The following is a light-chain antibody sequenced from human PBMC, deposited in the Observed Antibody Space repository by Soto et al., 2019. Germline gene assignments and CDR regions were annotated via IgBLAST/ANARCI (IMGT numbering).Light chain of an antibody. V-gene: IGLV2-14*01. J-gene: IGLJ2*01. CDR2: DVT. CDR3: SSYTSSSTLDVV. CDR1: RSDVGGYNY. Sequence: QSALTQPASVSGSPGRSITISCTGTRSDVGGYNYVSWYQQHPGKAPKLMIYDVTDRPSGVSNRFSGSKSGNTASLTTSGLQAEDEADYYCSSYTSSSTLDVVFGGGTKLTVL.